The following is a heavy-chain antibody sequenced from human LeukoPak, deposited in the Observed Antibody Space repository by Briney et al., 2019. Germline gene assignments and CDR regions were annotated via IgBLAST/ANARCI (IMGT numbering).Heavy chain of an antibody. CDR1: GYSSSIDYY. CDR3: AGTSSGYYSTDY. J-gene: IGHJ4*02. Sequence: PSETLSLTCTVSGYSSSIDYYWGWIRQSPGKGLEWIGSIHRSGSTYYNPSLKSRVTISGDTSKSQFSLRLTSVTAAGTAVYYCAGTSSGYYSTDYWGQGTLVTVS. V-gene: IGHV4-38-2*02. D-gene: IGHD5-12*01. CDR2: IHRSGST.